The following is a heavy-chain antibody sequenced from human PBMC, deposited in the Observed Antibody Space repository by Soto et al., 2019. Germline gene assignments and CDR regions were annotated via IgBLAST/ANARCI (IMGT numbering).Heavy chain of an antibody. Sequence: XXSLRLSCAASGFTFSNYAISWVLQAPGKGLEWVSIISGSGDSPYYADPVKGRFTIARDNSRNTLYLQMNSLRAGDSAKYYCAKEGTSGLYYFDYWGQGTLVTVSS. V-gene: IGHV3-23*01. J-gene: IGHJ4*02. CDR3: AKEGTSGLYYFDY. D-gene: IGHD6-19*01. CDR1: GFTFSNYA. CDR2: ISGSGDSP.